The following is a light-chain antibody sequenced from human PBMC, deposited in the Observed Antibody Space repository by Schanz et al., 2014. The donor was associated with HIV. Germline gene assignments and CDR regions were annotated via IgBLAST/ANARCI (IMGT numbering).Light chain of an antibody. CDR3: AAWDDSLSGWV. V-gene: IGLV2-8*01. CDR1: SSDVGGYKY. Sequence: QSALTQPPSASGSPGQSVTISCTGTSSDVGGYKYVSWYQQHPGKAPKLLIYEVSKRPLGVPDRFSGSKSGTSASLAISGLRSEDEADYYCAAWDDSLSGWVFGGGTKLTVL. J-gene: IGLJ3*02. CDR2: EVS.